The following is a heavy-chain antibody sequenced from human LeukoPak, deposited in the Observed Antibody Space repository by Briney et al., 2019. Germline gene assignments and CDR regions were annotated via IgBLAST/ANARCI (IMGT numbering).Heavy chain of an antibody. V-gene: IGHV3-23*01. Sequence: GGSLRLSCAASGFTFNSYAMSWVRQAPGKGLEWVSVISGSGGNSYYAGSVKGRFTITRDNSKNTLYLQMNSLRAEDTAVYYCANEVPHFDYWGQGTLVTVSS. J-gene: IGHJ4*02. CDR1: GFTFNSYA. CDR3: ANEVPHFDY. CDR2: ISGSGGNS. D-gene: IGHD2-2*01.